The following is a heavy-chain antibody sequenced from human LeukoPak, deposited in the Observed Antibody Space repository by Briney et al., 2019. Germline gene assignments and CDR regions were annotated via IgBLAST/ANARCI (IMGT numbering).Heavy chain of an antibody. CDR1: GYTLTELS. J-gene: IGHJ6*02. CDR2: FDPEDGET. V-gene: IGHV1-24*01. Sequence: ASVKVSCKVSGYTLTELSMHWVRQAPGKGLEWMGGFDPEDGETIYAQKFQGRVTMTEDTSTDTAYMELSSLRSEDTAVYYRATDADSSSWYGYYGMDVWGQGTTVTVSS. D-gene: IGHD6-13*01. CDR3: ATDADSSSWYGYYGMDV.